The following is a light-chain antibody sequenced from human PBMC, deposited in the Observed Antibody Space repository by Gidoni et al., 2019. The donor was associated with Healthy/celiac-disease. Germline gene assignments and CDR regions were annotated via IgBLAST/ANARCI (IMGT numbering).Light chain of an antibody. J-gene: IGKJ1*01. V-gene: IGKV1-5*03. CDR3: QQYNSYLT. CDR2: KAS. CDR1: QSISSW. Sequence: DIQMTQSPSTLSSSVGDRVTITCRASQSISSWLAWYQQKPGKAPKLLIYKASSLESGVPSRFSGRGSATEFPLTISSLHPDDFATYYCQQYNSYLTFGQGTKVEIK.